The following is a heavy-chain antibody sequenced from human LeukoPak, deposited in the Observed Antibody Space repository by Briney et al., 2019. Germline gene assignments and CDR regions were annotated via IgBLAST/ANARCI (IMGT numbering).Heavy chain of an antibody. Sequence: SETLSLTCAVSGYSISSSNWWGWIRQPPGKGLEWIGYIYYSGSTYYNPTLKSRVTISVDTSKSQFSLRLSSVTAADTAMYYCASLPRYCSGGTCRDTFDIWGQGTMVTVSS. CDR1: GYSISSSNW. CDR3: ASLPRYCSGGTCRDTFDI. D-gene: IGHD2-15*01. V-gene: IGHV4-28*01. CDR2: IYYSGST. J-gene: IGHJ3*02.